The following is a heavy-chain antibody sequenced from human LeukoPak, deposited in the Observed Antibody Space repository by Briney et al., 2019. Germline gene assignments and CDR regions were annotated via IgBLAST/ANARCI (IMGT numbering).Heavy chain of an antibody. J-gene: IGHJ3*02. CDR3: ARVPPWGAFDI. CDR1: GGSFSGYY. Sequence: PSETLSLTCAVYGGSFSGYYWSWIRQPPGKGLEWIGEINHSGSTYYNPSLKSRVTISVDRSKNQFSLKLSSVTAADTAVYYCARVPPWGAFDIWAKGQWSPSLQ. D-gene: IGHD3-16*01. V-gene: IGHV4-34*01. CDR2: INHSGST.